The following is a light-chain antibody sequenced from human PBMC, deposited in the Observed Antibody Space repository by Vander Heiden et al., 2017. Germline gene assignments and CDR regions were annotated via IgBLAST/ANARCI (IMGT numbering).Light chain of an antibody. CDR2: GAS. V-gene: IGKV3-20*01. CDR3: QQSGSSPPIT. Sequence: EIVLTQSPGTLSLSPGESATLSCRASQSVTNSHLAWYQQKPGQAPRLLIYGASSRATGIPDRFSGSGSGTDFTLTISRLESEDFAVYYCQQSGSSPPITFGQGTRLEIK. J-gene: IGKJ5*01. CDR1: QSVTNSH.